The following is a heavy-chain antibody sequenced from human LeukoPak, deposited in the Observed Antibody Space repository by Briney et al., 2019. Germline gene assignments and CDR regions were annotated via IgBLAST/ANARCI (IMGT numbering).Heavy chain of an antibody. CDR1: GGSISSSSYY. V-gene: IGHV4-39*01. CDR2: IYYSGST. J-gene: IGHJ4*02. D-gene: IGHD3-3*01. Sequence: SETLSLTCTVPGGSISSSSYYWGWIRQPPGKGLEWIGSIYYSGSTYYNPSLKSRVTISVDTSKNQFSLKLSSVTAADTAVYYCARLRYYDFWSGYQYYFDYWGQGTLVTVSS. CDR3: ARLRYYDFWSGYQYYFDY.